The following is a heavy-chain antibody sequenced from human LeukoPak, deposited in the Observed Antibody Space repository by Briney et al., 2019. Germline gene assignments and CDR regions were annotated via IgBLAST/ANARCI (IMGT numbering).Heavy chain of an antibody. D-gene: IGHD4-11*01. CDR2: ISSSSSYK. CDR3: ARESSVTRDY. J-gene: IGHJ4*02. CDR1: GFTFSSYS. V-gene: IGHV3-21*01. Sequence: GGSLRLSCAASGFTFSSYSMNWVRQAPGKGLEWVSSISSSSSYKFYAASVKGRYTISRDNAKNSLFLQMNSLRAEDTAVYYCARESSVTRDYWGQGTPVTVSS.